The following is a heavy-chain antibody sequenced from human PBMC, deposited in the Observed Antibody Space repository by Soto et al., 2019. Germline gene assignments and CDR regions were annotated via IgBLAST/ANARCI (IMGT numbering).Heavy chain of an antibody. D-gene: IGHD3-16*01. Sequence: GGSLRLSCAASGFTFSSYAMSWVRQAPGKGLEWVSAISGSGGSTYYADSVKGRFTISRDNSKNTLYLQMNSLRAEDTAVYYCGKERDTVGGGVGGRGGGYGMDVWGQGTTVTVSS. CDR3: GKERDTVGGGVGGRGGGYGMDV. J-gene: IGHJ6*02. CDR2: ISGSGGST. CDR1: GFTFSSYA. V-gene: IGHV3-23*01.